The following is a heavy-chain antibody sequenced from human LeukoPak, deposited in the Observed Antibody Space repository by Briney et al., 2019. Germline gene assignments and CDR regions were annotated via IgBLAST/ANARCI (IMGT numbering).Heavy chain of an antibody. CDR2: ISAYNGNT. D-gene: IGHD3-3*01. V-gene: IGHV1-18*01. CDR1: GYTFTSYG. Sequence: GASVKVSCKASGYTFTSYGISWVRQAPGQGLEWMGWISAYNGNTNCAQKLQGRVTMTTDTSTSTAYMELRSLRSDDTAVHYCARVRDPPYYDFWSGYYHLCWFDPWGQGTLVTVSS. CDR3: ARVRDPPYYDFWSGYYHLCWFDP. J-gene: IGHJ5*02.